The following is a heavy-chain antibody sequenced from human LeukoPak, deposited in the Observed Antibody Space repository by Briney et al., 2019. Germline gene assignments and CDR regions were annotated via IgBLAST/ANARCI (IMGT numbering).Heavy chain of an antibody. CDR3: VKGGGYSYSYAMDV. D-gene: IGHD2-15*01. V-gene: IGHV3-23*01. J-gene: IGHJ6*02. CDR2: IIGSGGTT. CDR1: GLTFNNYA. Sequence: GGSLRLSCAASGLTFNNYAMSWVRQAPGKGLEWVSSIIGSGGTTYTADSVKGRFIISRDNSRNTLFLQMNILSTDDTAVYFCVKGGGYSYSYAMDVWGQGTTVTVSS.